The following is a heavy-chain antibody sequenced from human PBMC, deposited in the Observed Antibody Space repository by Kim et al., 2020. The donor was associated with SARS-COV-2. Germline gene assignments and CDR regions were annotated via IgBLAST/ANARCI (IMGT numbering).Heavy chain of an antibody. J-gene: IGHJ5*02. CDR3: ARGGPSTVTTSYWFHP. Sequence: ASVKVSCKASGYTFTDYYIHWVRQAPGQGLEWVGRTNPNSGATKFVQKFQGRVTMTRDTSITTAYMELSSLRSDDTGVYYCARGGPSTVTTSYWFHPWGQGTLVTVSS. CDR1: GYTFTDYY. CDR2: TNPNSGAT. V-gene: IGHV1-2*05. D-gene: IGHD4-17*01.